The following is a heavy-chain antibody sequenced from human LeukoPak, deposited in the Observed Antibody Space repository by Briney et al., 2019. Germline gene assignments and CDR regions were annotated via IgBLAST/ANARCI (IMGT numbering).Heavy chain of an antibody. CDR2: IYYSGST. Sequence: SETLSLTCTVSGGSISSYYWSWIRQPPGKGLEWIGYIYYSGSTNYNPSLKSRVTISVDTSKNQFSLKLSSVTAADTAVYYCARDPSTSPFDIWGQGTMVTVSS. D-gene: IGHD2-2*01. V-gene: IGHV4-59*01. CDR1: GGSISSYY. CDR3: ARDPSTSPFDI. J-gene: IGHJ3*02.